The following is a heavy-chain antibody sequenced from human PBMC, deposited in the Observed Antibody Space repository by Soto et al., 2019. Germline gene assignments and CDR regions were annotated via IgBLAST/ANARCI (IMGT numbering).Heavy chain of an antibody. CDR3: ASGNGSGSYLIDS. D-gene: IGHD3-10*01. CDR2: ISNGGGTI. Sequence: PVGSLRLSCAASGFTFSNYVIHCVRQAPGKGLEWVALISNGGGTILYADSVKGRFTISRDNSKNMLYVEMNSLRPEDTAFYYCASGNGSGSYLIDSWGQGTQVTVS. J-gene: IGHJ4*02. V-gene: IGHV3-30-3*01. CDR1: GFTFSNYV.